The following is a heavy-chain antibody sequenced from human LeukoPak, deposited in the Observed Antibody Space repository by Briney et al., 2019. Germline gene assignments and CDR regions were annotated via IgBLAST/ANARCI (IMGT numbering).Heavy chain of an antibody. J-gene: IGHJ4*02. CDR2: IYYSGST. D-gene: IGHD4-23*01. CDR3: ARSDYGGNLGLFDY. Sequence: PSETLSLTCTVSGGSISSYYWSWIRQPPGKGLEWIGYIYYSGSTNYNPSLKSRVTISVDTSKNQFSLKLSSVTAADTAVYYCARSDYGGNLGLFDYWGQGTLVTVSS. V-gene: IGHV4-59*01. CDR1: GGSISSYY.